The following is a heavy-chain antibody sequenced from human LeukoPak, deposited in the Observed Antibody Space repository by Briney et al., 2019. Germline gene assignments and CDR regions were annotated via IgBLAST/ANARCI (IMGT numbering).Heavy chain of an antibody. Sequence: GGSLRLSCAASGFTFSHYGMHWVRQTPGAGLEWVAVIWSDGSDKYYAKSVKGRFTISRDNSKNSLFLQMNGLRAEDTAVYYCSKDAQRGFDYSNSLQNWGQGILVTVSS. J-gene: IGHJ1*01. V-gene: IGHV3-33*06. D-gene: IGHD4-11*01. CDR3: SKDAQRGFDYSNSLQN. CDR1: GFTFSHYG. CDR2: IWSDGSDK.